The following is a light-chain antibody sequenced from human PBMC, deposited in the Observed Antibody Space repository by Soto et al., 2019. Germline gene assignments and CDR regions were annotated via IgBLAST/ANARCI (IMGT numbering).Light chain of an antibody. Sequence: IQLTQSPSSLSVSVGDRVTITCQASQDISNSLSWYQHKPGRAPKLLMYDASDLETGVPSRFSATGSGTDFSFTISSLQPEDIATYFCQQYDDLPYTFGQGTKLEIK. CDR1: QDISNS. V-gene: IGKV1-33*01. CDR2: DAS. CDR3: QQYDDLPYT. J-gene: IGKJ2*01.